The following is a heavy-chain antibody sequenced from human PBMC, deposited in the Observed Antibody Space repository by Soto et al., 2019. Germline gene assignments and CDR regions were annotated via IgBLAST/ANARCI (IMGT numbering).Heavy chain of an antibody. CDR2: IYYSGST. CDR1: GYSISSSNW. V-gene: IGHV4-28*03. CDR3: ERGCSSTSCYGPLGVDY. J-gene: IGHJ4*02. D-gene: IGHD2-2*01. Sequence: PSETLSLTCAVSGYSISSSNWWGWIRQPPGKGLEWIGYIYYSGSTYYNPSLKSRVTMSVDTSKNQFSLKLSSVTAVDTAVYYCERGCSSTSCYGPLGVDYWGQGTLVTVSS.